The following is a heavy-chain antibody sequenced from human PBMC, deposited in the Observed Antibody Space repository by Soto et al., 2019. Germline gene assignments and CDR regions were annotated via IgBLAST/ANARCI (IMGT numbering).Heavy chain of an antibody. V-gene: IGHV3-33*01. CDR2: IWYDGSNK. J-gene: IGHJ6*03. Sequence: PGGSLRLPCSATGFTFSSYGMHWVRQAPGKGLQWVAVIWYDGSNKYDADSVKGRFTICSDNTKNTPYLQMNLLRAQATAVYCCARVNAAMVRGSYVRAPNYYYNHYYMDGWHKGTRVTVSS. D-gene: IGHD3-10*01. CDR1: GFTFSSYG. CDR3: ARVNAAMVRGSYVRAPNYYYNHYYMDG.